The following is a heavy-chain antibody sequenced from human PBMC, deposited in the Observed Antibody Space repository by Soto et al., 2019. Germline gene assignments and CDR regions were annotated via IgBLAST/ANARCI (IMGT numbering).Heavy chain of an antibody. CDR2: IKSKTYGGPT. D-gene: IGHD3-16*01. J-gene: IGHJ3*02. Sequence: GGSLRLSSAASGFTFTNAWMSWVRLAPGKGLEWVGRIKSKTYGGPTDYAAPVKGRFTMSRDDSKNTLYVQMNSLISEDTAVYYCPEEPSGGRSGVFDIWGRGTTVPVSS. CDR1: GFTFTNAW. CDR3: PEEPSGGRSGVFDI. V-gene: IGHV3-15*05.